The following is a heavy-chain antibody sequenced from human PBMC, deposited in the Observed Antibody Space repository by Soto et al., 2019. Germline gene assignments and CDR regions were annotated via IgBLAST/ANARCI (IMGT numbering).Heavy chain of an antibody. J-gene: IGHJ4*02. D-gene: IGHD6-13*01. V-gene: IGHV1-69*01. CDR1: GGTFSSYA. CDR3: ARPGSRWGYFDY. Sequence: QVQLVQSGAEVKKPGSSVKVSCKASGGTFSSYAISWVRQAPGQGLEWMGGIIPIFGTANYAQKFQGRVTSTADESTSSAYMELSRMSAEDTAVYYWARPGSRWGYFDYWGQGTLVTVSS. CDR2: IIPIFGTA.